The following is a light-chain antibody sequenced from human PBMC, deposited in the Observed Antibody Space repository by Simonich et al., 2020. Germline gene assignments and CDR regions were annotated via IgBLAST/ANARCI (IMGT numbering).Light chain of an antibody. J-gene: IGLJ2*01. Sequence: QSALTQPPSASGSPGQSVTISCTGTSSDVGGYNYVSCYQQHPGKAPNLLISEVSQRPSGVPDRFSGSKSGNTASLTVSGLQAEDEADYYCSSYAGSNNLVFGGGTKLTVL. CDR2: EVS. CDR1: SSDVGGYNY. CDR3: SSYAGSNNLV. V-gene: IGLV2-8*01.